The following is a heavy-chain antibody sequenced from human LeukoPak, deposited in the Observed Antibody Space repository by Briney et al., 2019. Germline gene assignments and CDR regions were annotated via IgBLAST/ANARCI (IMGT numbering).Heavy chain of an antibody. J-gene: IGHJ4*02. CDR1: GYTFSDYE. V-gene: IGHV3-48*03. Sequence: GGSLRLSCAASGYTFSDYEMNWVRQAPGKGLEWLSHISINGNTIHYADSVEGRFTISRDNSKNTLFLQVNSLRAEDTAVYYCAKDARRTFGLSSGLYRGSYYFDYWGQGTLVTVSS. CDR3: AKDARRTFGLSSGLYRGSYYFDY. CDR2: ISINGNTI. D-gene: IGHD6-19*01.